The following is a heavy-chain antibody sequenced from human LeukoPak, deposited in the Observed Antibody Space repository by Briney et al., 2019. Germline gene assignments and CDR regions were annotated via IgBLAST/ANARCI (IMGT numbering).Heavy chain of an antibody. V-gene: IGHV3-23*01. CDR3: AKSLSSSWYLLDY. Sequence: GGSLRLSCAASGFTVSSNYMSWVRQAPGKGLEWVSAISGSGGSTYYADSVKGRFTISRDNSKNTLYLQMNSLRAEDTAVYYCAKSLSSSWYLLDYWGQGTLVTVSS. CDR2: ISGSGGST. CDR1: GFTVSSNY. D-gene: IGHD6-13*01. J-gene: IGHJ4*02.